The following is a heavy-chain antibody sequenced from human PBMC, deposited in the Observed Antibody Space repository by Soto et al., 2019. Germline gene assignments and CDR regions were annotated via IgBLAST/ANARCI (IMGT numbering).Heavy chain of an antibody. Sequence: EVQLLESGGGLVQPGGSLRLSCAASGFTFSSYAMSWVRQAPGKGLEWVSAISGSVVSTYYAASVKGRFTISRDNSKKTLYLQMNSLRAEDTAVYYCAKGSSSGWAYYYYGMDVWGQGTTVTVSS. V-gene: IGHV3-23*01. D-gene: IGHD3-22*01. CDR3: AKGSSSGWAYYYYGMDV. J-gene: IGHJ6*02. CDR2: ISGSVVST. CDR1: GFTFSSYA.